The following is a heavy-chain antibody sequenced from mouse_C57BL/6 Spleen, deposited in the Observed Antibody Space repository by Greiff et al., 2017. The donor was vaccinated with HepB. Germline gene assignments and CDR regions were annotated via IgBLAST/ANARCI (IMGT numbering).Heavy chain of an antibody. Sequence: VKLMESGPELVKPGASVKLSCKASGYTFTSYDINWVKQRPGQGLEWIGWIYPRDGSTKYNEKFKGKATLTVDTSSSTAYMELHSLTSEDSAVYFCARSNYGSSPPFAYWGQGTLVTVSA. CDR1: GYTFTSYD. V-gene: IGHV1-85*01. J-gene: IGHJ3*01. CDR2: IYPRDGST. D-gene: IGHD1-1*01. CDR3: ARSNYGSSPPFAY.